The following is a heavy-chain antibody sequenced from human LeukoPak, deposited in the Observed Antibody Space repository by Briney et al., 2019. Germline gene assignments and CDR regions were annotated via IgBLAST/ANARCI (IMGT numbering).Heavy chain of an antibody. Sequence: SETLSLTCTVSGGSISSSSYYWGWIRQPPGKELEWIGSSHYSGSTYYNPSLKSRVTISVDTSNNQFSLKLSSVTAADTAVYYCARHVAVGAPGGDDFDIWGQGTMVTVSS. D-gene: IGHD1-26*01. V-gene: IGHV4-39*01. J-gene: IGHJ3*02. CDR1: GGSISSSSYY. CDR2: SHYSGST. CDR3: ARHVAVGAPGGDDFDI.